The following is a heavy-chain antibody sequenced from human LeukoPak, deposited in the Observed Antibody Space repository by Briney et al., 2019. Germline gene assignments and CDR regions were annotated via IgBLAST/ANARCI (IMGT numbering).Heavy chain of an antibody. J-gene: IGHJ2*01. V-gene: IGHV3-30*02. CDR3: ARDASGWQSEPYWYFDF. CDR1: GFTFSSYG. D-gene: IGHD6-19*01. CDR2: IQYDGSNK. Sequence: GGSLRLSCTASGFTFSSYGMHWVRQAPGKGLEWVAFIQYDGSNKYYADSVKGRFTISRDNSKNTLYLQMNSLRVEDTALYYCARDASGWQSEPYWYFDFWGRGTLVTVSS.